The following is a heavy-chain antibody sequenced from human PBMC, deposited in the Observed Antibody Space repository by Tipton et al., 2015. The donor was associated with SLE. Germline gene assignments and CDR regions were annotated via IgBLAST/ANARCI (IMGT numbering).Heavy chain of an antibody. CDR3: ARNTFYDFWSGYRSNYYYMDV. V-gene: IGHV3-23*04. CDR1: GFTVGSDY. CDR2: ISGSGSST. D-gene: IGHD3-3*01. Sequence: VQLVQSGGGLVQPGGSLRLSCAASGFTVGSDYMSWVRQAPGKGLEWVSSISGSGSSTYYADSVKGRFTISRDNSKKTLYLQMNSLRAEDTAIYYCARNTFYDFWSGYRSNYYYMDVWGKGTTVTVSS. J-gene: IGHJ6*03.